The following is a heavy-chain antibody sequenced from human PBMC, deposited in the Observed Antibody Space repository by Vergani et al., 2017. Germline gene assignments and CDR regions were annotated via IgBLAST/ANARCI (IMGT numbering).Heavy chain of an antibody. Sequence: EVQLQESGGGLVQPGGSLRLSCAASGFTFGDFYMAWIRLAPGKGLDWVASIKRDGTETFYVDSVKGRFTISRDNTKNSLFLQMASLRDEDTAVYYCARENRGINPAHWGRGTLVIVSS. CDR2: IKRDGTET. V-gene: IGHV3-7*01. D-gene: IGHD1-14*01. CDR3: ARENRGINPAH. J-gene: IGHJ4*02. CDR1: GFTFGDFY.